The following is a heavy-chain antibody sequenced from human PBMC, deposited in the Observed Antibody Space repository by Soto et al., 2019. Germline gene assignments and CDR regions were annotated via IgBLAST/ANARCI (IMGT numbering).Heavy chain of an antibody. CDR1: GGSISSYY. Sequence: SETLSLTCTVSGGSISSYYWSWIRQPPGKGLEWIGYIYYSGSTNYNPSLKSRVTISVDTSKNQFSLKLSSVTAADTAVYYCARAPLGRFGELLFLVPRFDPWGQGTLVTVSS. D-gene: IGHD3-10*01. J-gene: IGHJ5*02. CDR2: IYYSGST. V-gene: IGHV4-59*12. CDR3: ARAPLGRFGELLFLVPRFDP.